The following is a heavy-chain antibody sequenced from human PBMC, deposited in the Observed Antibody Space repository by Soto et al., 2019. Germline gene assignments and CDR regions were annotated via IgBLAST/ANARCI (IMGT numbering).Heavy chain of an antibody. V-gene: IGHV3-23*01. Sequence: PGGSVRLSCAASGFSFSNYTMSWVRQAPGKGLEWVSTISGGDGNTYCADSVQGRFTISRDNSKKTLYLQVSSLRAEDTAVYYCAKKFHFGSGSFLYYFDSWGQGTLVTVSS. J-gene: IGHJ4*02. CDR2: ISGGDGNT. CDR3: AKKFHFGSGSFLYYFDS. D-gene: IGHD3-10*01. CDR1: GFSFSNYT.